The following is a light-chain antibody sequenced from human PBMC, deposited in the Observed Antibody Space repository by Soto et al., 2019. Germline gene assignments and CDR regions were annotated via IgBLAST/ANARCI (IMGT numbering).Light chain of an antibody. V-gene: IGLV2-18*02. CDR2: EVT. CDR1: SSDGGKYDR. J-gene: IGLJ1*01. CDR3: SSYTSTSRYV. Sequence: QSVLTQPPSVSGSPGQSVTISCTGTSSDGGKYDRVSWYQQPPGTAPKLIIYEVTNRPSGVPARFSGFKSGKPASLTISGLQAEDECDYYCSSYTSTSRYVFGAGTKVXVL.